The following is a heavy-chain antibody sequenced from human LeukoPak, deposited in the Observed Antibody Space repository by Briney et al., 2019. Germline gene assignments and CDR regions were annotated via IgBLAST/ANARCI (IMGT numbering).Heavy chain of an antibody. V-gene: IGHV3-23*01. Sequence: PGGSLRLSCVASGFTFSSYAMSWVRQAPGKGLEWVSAISGSGGSTYYADSVKGRFTISRDNSKNTLYLQMNSLRAEDTAVYYCAKALPYYYGSGSYLDYWGQGTLVTVSS. CDR1: GFTFSSYA. CDR3: AKALPYYYGSGSYLDY. D-gene: IGHD3-10*01. CDR2: ISGSGGST. J-gene: IGHJ4*02.